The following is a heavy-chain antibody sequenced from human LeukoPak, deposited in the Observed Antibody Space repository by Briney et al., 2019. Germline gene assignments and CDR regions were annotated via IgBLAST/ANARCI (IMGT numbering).Heavy chain of an antibody. J-gene: IGHJ4*02. CDR3: AKNDGQY. CDR1: GFTFSSYG. CDR2: ISYDGSNK. Sequence: GRSLRLSCAASGFTFSSYGMHWVRQAPGKGLEWVAVISYDGSNKYYADSVKGRFTISRDNSKNTLYLQMNSLRAEDTAVYYCAKNDGQYWGQGTLVTVSS. D-gene: IGHD1-1*01. V-gene: IGHV3-30*18.